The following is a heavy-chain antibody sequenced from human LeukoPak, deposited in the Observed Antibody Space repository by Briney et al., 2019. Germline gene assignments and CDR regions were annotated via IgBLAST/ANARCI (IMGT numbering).Heavy chain of an antibody. CDR1: GFTFSSYG. D-gene: IGHD3-16*01. CDR2: ISEIGDTT. CDR3: VKDHYDYGVGLFDS. J-gene: IGHJ4*02. Sequence: GGSLRLSCAGSGFTFSSYGMNWVRQVPGKGLEWVSVISEIGDTTYYADSVKGRFTISRDNSRNTLYLHMNSLRAEDTAIFYCVKDHYDYGVGLFDSWGQGTLVSVSS. V-gene: IGHV3-23*01.